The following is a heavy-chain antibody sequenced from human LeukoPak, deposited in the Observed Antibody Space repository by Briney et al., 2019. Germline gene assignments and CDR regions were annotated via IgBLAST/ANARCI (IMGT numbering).Heavy chain of an antibody. J-gene: IGHJ4*02. D-gene: IGHD1-26*01. V-gene: IGHV1-18*01. CDR3: AREVGRGFDY. Sequence: GASVKVSCKASGYTFTSYDINWVRQAPGQGLEWMGWISVYNSNTHYAQKLQGRVTMTTDTSTSTAYMEVRSLRSDDTAVYYCAREVGRGFDYWGQGTLVTVSS. CDR2: ISVYNSNT. CDR1: GYTFTSYD.